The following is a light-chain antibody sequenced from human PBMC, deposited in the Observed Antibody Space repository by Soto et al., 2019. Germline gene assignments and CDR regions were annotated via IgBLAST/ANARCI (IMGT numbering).Light chain of an antibody. J-gene: IGKJ4*01. V-gene: IGKV4-1*01. Sequence: DIVMTQSPDSLAVSLGERATLNCKSSQSVLYSSNNKNHLAWYQQKAGQPPKLLIYWASTRESGVPDRFSGSGSETDFTLTISGLQAEDVAVYYCQQYYSTPLTFGGGTKVEIK. CDR1: QSVLYSSNNKNH. CDR2: WAS. CDR3: QQYYSTPLT.